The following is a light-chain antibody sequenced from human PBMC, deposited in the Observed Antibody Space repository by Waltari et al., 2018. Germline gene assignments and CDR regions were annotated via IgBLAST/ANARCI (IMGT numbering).Light chain of an antibody. Sequence: DIVMTQSPDSLAGPPGERATINCKSSQRVFYSSNNNNYLAWYQQIPGQTPKLIIYWAATRESGVPDRFSGSGSGTDFTLTINSLQAEDVAVYYCQQYYSPPWTFGQGTKVEIK. CDR2: WAA. V-gene: IGKV4-1*01. CDR1: QRVFYSSNNNNY. CDR3: QQYYSPPWT. J-gene: IGKJ1*01.